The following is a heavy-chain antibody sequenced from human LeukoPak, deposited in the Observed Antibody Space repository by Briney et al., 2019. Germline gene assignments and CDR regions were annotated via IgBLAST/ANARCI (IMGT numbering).Heavy chain of an antibody. J-gene: IGHJ3*01. D-gene: IGHD2-21*01. CDR2: VSERGDS. CDR3: ARSKDILLGDSDAFDL. Sequence: SETLSLTCTVSGGAISTYSWSWIRQPPGNVLEWIGYVSERGDSNSNPSLKSRVTMSVDTSKNQFSLKLSSVTAADTAVYYCARSKDILLGDSDAFDLWGRGTTVTVSS. V-gene: IGHV4-59*01. CDR1: GGAISTYS.